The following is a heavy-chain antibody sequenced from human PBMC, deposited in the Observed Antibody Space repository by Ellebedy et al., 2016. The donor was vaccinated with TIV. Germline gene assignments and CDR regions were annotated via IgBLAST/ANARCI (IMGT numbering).Heavy chain of an antibody. CDR2: IYQDGSER. V-gene: IGHV3-7*01. CDR1: GFSFRSYW. J-gene: IGHJ5*01. Sequence: GESLKISCAASGFSFRSYWMTWVRQAPGKGLEWVANIYQDGSERRDGEAVKGRFTISRDNVNNLMFLQMDGLRADDTAVYYCARRGAYGDYAVQVNSWFDSWGQGTLVTVSS. CDR3: ARRGAYGDYAVQVNSWFDS. D-gene: IGHD4-17*01.